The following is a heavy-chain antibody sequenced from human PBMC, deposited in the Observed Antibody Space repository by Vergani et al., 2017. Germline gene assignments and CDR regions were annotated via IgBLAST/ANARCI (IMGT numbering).Heavy chain of an antibody. D-gene: IGHD4-17*01. V-gene: IGHV4-38-2*02. CDR3: ARGSYGDYVGY. J-gene: IGHJ4*02. CDR1: GYSISSGYY. CDR2: IYHSGST. Sequence: QVQLQESGPGLVKPSETLSLTCTVFGYSISSGYYWGWIRQPPGKGLEWIGSIYHSGSTYYNPSLKSRVTISVDTSKNQFSLKLSSVTAADTAVYYCARGSYGDYVGYWGQGTLVTVSS.